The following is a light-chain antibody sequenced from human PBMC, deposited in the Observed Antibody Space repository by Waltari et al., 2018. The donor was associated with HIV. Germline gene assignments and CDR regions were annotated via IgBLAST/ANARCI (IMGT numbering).Light chain of an antibody. V-gene: IGKV2-28*01. J-gene: IGKJ1*01. CDR1: QSLLHRNGANY. Sequence: DIVMTQSPLSLSVTPGEPASISCRSSQSLLHRNGANYLDWYLLKPGQSPQLLIYLGSNRASGVPDRFSCSGSGTDFTLKISRVEADDVGIYYCMQALQTPLTFGQGTKVEVK. CDR3: MQALQTPLT. CDR2: LGS.